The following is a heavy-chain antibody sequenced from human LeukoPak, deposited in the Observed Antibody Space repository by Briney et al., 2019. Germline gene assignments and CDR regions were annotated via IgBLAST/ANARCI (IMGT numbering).Heavy chain of an antibody. J-gene: IGHJ4*02. D-gene: IGHD2-15*01. CDR1: GGSISSYY. Sequence: SETLSLTCTVSGGSISSYYWSWIRQPPGKGLEWIGYIYYSGSTNYNPSLKSRVTISVDTSKNQFSLKLSSVTAADTAVYYCARDRSYCSGGSCSYYFDYWGQGTLVTVSS. CDR2: IYYSGST. V-gene: IGHV4-59*12. CDR3: ARDRSYCSGGSCSYYFDY.